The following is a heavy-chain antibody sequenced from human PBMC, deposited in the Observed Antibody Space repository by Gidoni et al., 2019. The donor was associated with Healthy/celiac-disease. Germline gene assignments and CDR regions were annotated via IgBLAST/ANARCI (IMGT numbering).Heavy chain of an antibody. V-gene: IGHV3-20*01. CDR1: AFTFYDIG. CDR2: INWNGGST. D-gene: IGHD3-10*01. Sequence: EVQLVESGGGVVRPGGSLRLTCAASAFTFYDIGMSWVRQAPGKGLEWVSGINWNGGSTGYADYVKSRFTISRDNAKKSMYLQMNSLRAEDTALYHCARDGYYYGSGSYYNKDGDAFDIWGQGTMVTVSS. J-gene: IGHJ3*02. CDR3: ARDGYYYGSGSYYNKDGDAFDI.